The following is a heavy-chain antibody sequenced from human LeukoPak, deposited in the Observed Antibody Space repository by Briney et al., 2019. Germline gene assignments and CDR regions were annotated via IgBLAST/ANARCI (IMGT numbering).Heavy chain of an antibody. D-gene: IGHD2-2*01. V-gene: IGHV1-69*05. Sequence: SVKVSCKASGGTFSSYAISWVRQAPGQGLEWMGGIIPIFGTANYAQKFQGRVTITTDESTSTAYTELSSLRSEDTAAYYCAREGVVPAARGAFDIWGQGTMVTVSS. CDR3: AREGVVPAARGAFDI. CDR1: GGTFSSYA. CDR2: IIPIFGTA. J-gene: IGHJ3*02.